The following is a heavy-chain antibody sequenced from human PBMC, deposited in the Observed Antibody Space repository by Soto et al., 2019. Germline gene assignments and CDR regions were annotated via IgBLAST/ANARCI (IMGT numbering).Heavy chain of an antibody. Sequence: GGSLRLSCAASGFTFSSYEMNWVRQAPGKGLEWVSYISSSGSTIYYADSVKGRFTISRDNAKNSLYLQMNSLRAEDTAVYYCARMGLRGYSYGYLFDYSGMDVWGQGTTITVSS. CDR3: ARMGLRGYSYGYLFDYSGMDV. V-gene: IGHV3-48*03. CDR2: ISSSGSTI. CDR1: GFTFSSYE. J-gene: IGHJ6*02. D-gene: IGHD5-18*01.